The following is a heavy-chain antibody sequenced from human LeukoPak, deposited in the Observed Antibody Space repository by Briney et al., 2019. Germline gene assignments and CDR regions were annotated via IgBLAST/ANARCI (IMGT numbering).Heavy chain of an antibody. CDR1: GFTFSGFW. J-gene: IGHJ3*01. CDR2: INSDGSEG. V-gene: IGHV3-7*03. D-gene: IGHD6-6*01. CDR3: ARSSYSSSSSV. Sequence: GGSLRLSCAVSGFTFSGFWMSWSRQASGKGLEWVASINSDGSEGYYADVVKGRFTISRDNAKNSLYLQINSLRAEDTAVYYCARSSYSSSSSVWGQGTMVTVSS.